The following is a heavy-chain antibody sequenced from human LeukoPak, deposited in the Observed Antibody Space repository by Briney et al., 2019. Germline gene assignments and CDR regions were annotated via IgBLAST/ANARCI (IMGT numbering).Heavy chain of an antibody. CDR3: ARDLGVAGTVQHY. V-gene: IGHV1-2*06. CDR1: GYTFTGYY. J-gene: IGHJ4*02. Sequence: GASVKVSCKASGYTFTGYYMHWVRQAPGQGLEWMGRINPNSGGTNYAQKFQGRVTMTRDTSISTAYMELSRLRSDDTAVYYCARDLGVAGTVQHYWGQGTLVTVSS. CDR2: INPNSGGT. D-gene: IGHD6-19*01.